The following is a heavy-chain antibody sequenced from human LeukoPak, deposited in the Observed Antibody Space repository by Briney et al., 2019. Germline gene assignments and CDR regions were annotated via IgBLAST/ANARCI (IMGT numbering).Heavy chain of an antibody. CDR2: IYYSGST. V-gene: IGHV4-59*08. Sequence: PSETLSLTCTVSGGSISSYYWSWIRQPPGKGLEWIGYIYYSGSTNYNPSLKSRVTISVDTSKNQFSLKLSSVTAVDTAVYYCARQATPAVDYFDYWGQGTLVTVSS. J-gene: IGHJ4*02. D-gene: IGHD2-15*01. CDR3: ARQATPAVDYFDY. CDR1: GGSISSYY.